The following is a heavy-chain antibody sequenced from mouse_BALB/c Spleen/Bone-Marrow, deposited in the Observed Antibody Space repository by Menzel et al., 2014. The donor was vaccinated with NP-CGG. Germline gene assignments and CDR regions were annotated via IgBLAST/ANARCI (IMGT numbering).Heavy chain of an antibody. CDR1: EFTFSSYG. V-gene: IGHV5-9-2*01. CDR3: AREGYDYDWFAD. Sequence: EVKLVESGGDLVKPGGSLKLSCAASEFTFSSYGMSWVRQTPEKRLEWVATISGGGSYIYYADNVKGRFIISRDNAKNNLYLQVRSLRSEDTALYYCAREGYDYDWFADWGQGTLVTVSA. CDR2: ISGGGSYI. D-gene: IGHD2-4*01. J-gene: IGHJ3*01.